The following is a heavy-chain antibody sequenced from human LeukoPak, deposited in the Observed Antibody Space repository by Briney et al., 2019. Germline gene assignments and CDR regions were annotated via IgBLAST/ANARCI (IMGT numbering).Heavy chain of an antibody. D-gene: IGHD3-9*01. CDR1: GFTFSSYS. V-gene: IGHV3-21*01. J-gene: IGHJ3*02. Sequence: GGSLRLSCAASGFTFSSYSMNWVRQAPGKGLEWVSSISSSSSYIYYADSVKGRFTISRDNAKNSLYLQMNSLRAEDTAVYYCAAESDMDDAFDIWGQGTMVTVSS. CDR2: ISSSSSYI. CDR3: AAESDMDDAFDI.